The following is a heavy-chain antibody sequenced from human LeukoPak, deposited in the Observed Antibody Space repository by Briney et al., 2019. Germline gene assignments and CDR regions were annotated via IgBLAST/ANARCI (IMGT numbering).Heavy chain of an antibody. CDR3: AREEGAIVVVPAAPSWFDP. D-gene: IGHD2-2*01. Sequence: SVKVSCKASGGTFSSYAISWVRQAPGQGLEWMGGIIPIFGTANYAQKFQGRVAITADESTSTAYMELSSLRSEDTAVYYCAREEGAIVVVPAAPSWFDPWGQGTLVTVSS. J-gene: IGHJ5*02. V-gene: IGHV1-69*13. CDR2: IIPIFGTA. CDR1: GGTFSSYA.